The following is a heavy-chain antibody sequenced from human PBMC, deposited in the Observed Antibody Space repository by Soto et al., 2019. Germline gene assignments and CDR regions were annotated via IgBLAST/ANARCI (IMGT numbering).Heavy chain of an antibody. CDR2: TRNKANSYTT. CDR3: ARVLYGSAWQLDY. CDR1: GFTFSDHY. D-gene: IGHD6-19*01. J-gene: IGHJ4*02. V-gene: IGHV3-72*01. Sequence: EVQLVESGGGLVQPGGSLRLSCAASGFTFSDHYMDWVRQAPGKGLEWVGRTRNKANSYTTEYAASVKGRFTISRDDSQNSLYLQMNSLKTEDTAVYYCARVLYGSAWQLDYWGQGTLVTVSS.